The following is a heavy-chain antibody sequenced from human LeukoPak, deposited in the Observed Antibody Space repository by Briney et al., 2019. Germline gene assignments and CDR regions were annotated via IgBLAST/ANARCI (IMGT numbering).Heavy chain of an antibody. D-gene: IGHD2-8*01. J-gene: IGHJ3*02. CDR1: GFTFYDYA. CDR3: ANMVYANVGLDAFDI. Sequence: PGGSLRLSCAASGFTFYDYAMHWVRQAPGKGLEWVSGISWNSGSIGYADSVKGRFTISRDNSKNTLYLQMNSLRAEDTAVYYCANMVYANVGLDAFDIWGQGTMVTVSS. V-gene: IGHV3-9*01. CDR2: ISWNSGSI.